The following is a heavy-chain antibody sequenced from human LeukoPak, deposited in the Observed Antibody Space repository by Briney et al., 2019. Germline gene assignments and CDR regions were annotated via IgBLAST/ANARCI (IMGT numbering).Heavy chain of an antibody. D-gene: IGHD3-22*01. Sequence: GGTLRLSCAASGFTFSTYGMSWVRQAPGQGLEWVSAISGSGGSTYYADSVKGRFTISRDNSKNTLYLQMNSLRVEDTAVYYCARDGGDDSSGFALFDYGGQGTLVTVSS. CDR1: GFTFSTYG. CDR2: ISGSGGST. CDR3: ARDGGDDSSGFALFDY. V-gene: IGHV3-23*01. J-gene: IGHJ4*02.